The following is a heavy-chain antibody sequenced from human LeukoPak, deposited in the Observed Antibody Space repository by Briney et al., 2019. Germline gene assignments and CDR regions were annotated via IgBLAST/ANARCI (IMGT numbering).Heavy chain of an antibody. CDR3: TPDPFAS. V-gene: IGHV3-23*01. D-gene: IGHD2-15*01. Sequence: GGSLRLSCAASGFTVSSNYMSWVRQAPGKGLEWVSCIVGSGESTYYVDSVKGRFTISRDNSKNTLYLQMNSLRAEDTAVYYCTPDPFASWGQGTLVTVSS. CDR2: IVGSGEST. J-gene: IGHJ4*02. CDR1: GFTVSSNY.